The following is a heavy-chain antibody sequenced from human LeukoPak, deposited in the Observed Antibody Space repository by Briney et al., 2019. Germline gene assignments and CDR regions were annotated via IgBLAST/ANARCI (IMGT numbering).Heavy chain of an antibody. Sequence: SETLSLTCTVSGGSIISSSHYWGWIRQPPGKGLEWIGNIYYSGSTYYSPSLKSRVTISIDRSKNQFSLKLSSVTAADTAVYYCARLAYYYEYVDYWGQGTLVTVSS. V-gene: IGHV4-39*07. D-gene: IGHD3-22*01. CDR3: ARLAYYYEYVDY. J-gene: IGHJ4*02. CDR1: GGSIISSSHY. CDR2: IYYSGST.